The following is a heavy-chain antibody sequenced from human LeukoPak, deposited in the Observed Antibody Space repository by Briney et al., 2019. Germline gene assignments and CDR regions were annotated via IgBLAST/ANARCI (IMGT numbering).Heavy chain of an antibody. CDR3: ARDGGLEAFDI. Sequence: SETLSLTCTVSGGSISSGSYYWSWIRQPAGKGLEWIGRIYTSGSTNYNPSLKSRVTISVDTSKNQFSLKLSSVTAADTAVYYCARDGGLEAFDIWGQGTMVTVSS. J-gene: IGHJ3*02. CDR1: GGSISSGSYY. CDR2: IYTSGST. V-gene: IGHV4-61*02. D-gene: IGHD1-1*01.